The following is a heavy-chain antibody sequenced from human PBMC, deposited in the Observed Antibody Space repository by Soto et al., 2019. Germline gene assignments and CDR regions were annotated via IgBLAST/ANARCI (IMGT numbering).Heavy chain of an antibody. CDR2: IYYSGST. J-gene: IGHJ4*02. V-gene: IGHV4-59*01. D-gene: IGHD3-3*01. Sequence: SETLSLTCTVSGGSISSYYWSWIRQPPGKGLEWIGYIYYSGSTNYNPSLKSRVTISVDTSKNQFSLKLCSVTAADTAVYYCAGTPRGRSRDYWGQGTLVTVSS. CDR1: GGSISSYY. CDR3: AGTPRGRSRDY.